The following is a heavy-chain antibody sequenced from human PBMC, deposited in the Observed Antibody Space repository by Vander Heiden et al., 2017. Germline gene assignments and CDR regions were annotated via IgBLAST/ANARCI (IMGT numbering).Heavy chain of an antibody. D-gene: IGHD2-2*01. J-gene: IGHJ4*02. V-gene: IGHV3-30*18. CDR2: VSDDGSDK. CDR3: AKDHRYVSCPDY. CDR1: GFTFDSYG. Sequence: QVQLVESGGGVVQPGRSLRLYCAAAGFTFDSYGMHWVRQAPGKGLEWVAVVSDDGSDKVYADSVKGRFSISRDNSKNTLYLQMNSLRVEDTAVYYCAKDHRYVSCPDYWGQGTLVTVSS.